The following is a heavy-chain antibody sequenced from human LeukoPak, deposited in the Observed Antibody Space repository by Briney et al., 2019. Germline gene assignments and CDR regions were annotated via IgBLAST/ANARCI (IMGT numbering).Heavy chain of an antibody. V-gene: IGHV3-23*01. CDR3: AKGRRVPAAISWFDP. CDR2: ISGSGGST. D-gene: IGHD2-2*01. CDR1: GFTFSSYA. Sequence: GGSLRLPCAASGFTFSSYAMSWVRQAPGKGLEWVSAISGSGGSTYYADSVKGRFTISRDNSKNTLYLQMNSLRAEDTAVYYCAKGRRVPAAISWFDPWGQGTLVTVSS. J-gene: IGHJ5*02.